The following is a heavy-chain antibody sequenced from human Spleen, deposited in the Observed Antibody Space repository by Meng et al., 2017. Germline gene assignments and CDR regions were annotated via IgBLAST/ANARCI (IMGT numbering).Heavy chain of an antibody. J-gene: IGHJ4*02. V-gene: IGHV3-48*03. Sequence: GESLKISCAASGFTFSSYEMNWVRQAPGKGLEWVSYISSSGSTIYYADSVKGRFTISRDNAKNSLYLKMKNLRAEDTAVYYCARDLGYCSGGSCYQSPFDYWGQGTLVTGAS. CDR1: GFTFSSYE. CDR3: ARDLGYCSGGSCYQSPFDY. D-gene: IGHD2-15*01. CDR2: ISSSGSTI.